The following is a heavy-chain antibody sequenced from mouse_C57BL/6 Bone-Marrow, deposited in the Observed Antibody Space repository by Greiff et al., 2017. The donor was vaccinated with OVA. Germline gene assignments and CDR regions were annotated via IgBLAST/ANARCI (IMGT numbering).Heavy chain of an antibody. Sequence: VQLHQSGAELVKPGASVKMSCTASGYTFTSYWITWVKQRPGPGLAWIGDIYPGSGSTTYNEKFKSQPTLTVDQSASTSYMQLSSLTSEDAAVYYGAREGRSYYYGPFAYWGQGTLVTVSA. J-gene: IGHJ3*01. CDR2: IYPGSGST. D-gene: IGHD1-1*01. V-gene: IGHV1-55*01. CDR3: AREGRSYYYGPFAY. CDR1: GYTFTSYW.